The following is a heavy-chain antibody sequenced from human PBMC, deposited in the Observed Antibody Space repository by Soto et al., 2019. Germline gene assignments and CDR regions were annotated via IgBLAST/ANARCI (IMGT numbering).Heavy chain of an antibody. J-gene: IGHJ5*02. CDR3: AGDPRNYVSGWFEP. CDR1: GYTFTSYA. D-gene: IGHD1-7*01. CDR2: INAGNGNT. Sequence: QVQLVQSGAEEKKPGASVKVSCKASGYTFTSYAMHWVRQAPGQRLEWMGWINAGNGNTKYSQKFQGRVTITRDTSASTAYMERSSLRCEDTAVYYCAGDPRNYVSGWFEPWGQGTLVTVSS. V-gene: IGHV1-3*05.